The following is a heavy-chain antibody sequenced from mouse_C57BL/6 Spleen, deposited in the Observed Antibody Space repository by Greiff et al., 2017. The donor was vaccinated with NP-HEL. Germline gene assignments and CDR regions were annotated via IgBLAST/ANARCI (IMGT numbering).Heavy chain of an antibody. CDR1: GYTFTSYW. CDR3: AGYYYGSSDWYFDV. V-gene: IGHV1-55*01. Sequence: QVQLKQPGAELVKPGASVKMSCKASGYTFTSYWITWVKQRPGQGLEWIGDIYPGSGSTNYNEKFKSKATLTVDTSSSTAYMQLSSLTSEDSAVYYCAGYYYGSSDWYFDVWGTGTTVTVSS. J-gene: IGHJ1*03. CDR2: IYPGSGST. D-gene: IGHD1-1*01.